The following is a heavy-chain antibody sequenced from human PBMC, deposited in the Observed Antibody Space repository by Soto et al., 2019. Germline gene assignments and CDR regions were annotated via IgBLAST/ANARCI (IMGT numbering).Heavy chain of an antibody. CDR2: MYHSGST. Sequence: PSETLSLTCAVSGGSISSGGYSWSWIRQPPGKGLEWIGYMYHSGSTYYNPSLKSRVTISIDRSKNQFSLKLSSVTAADTAVFYCPRVPDYWGQGILVTVS. J-gene: IGHJ4*02. V-gene: IGHV4-30-2*01. D-gene: IGHD2-2*01. CDR1: GGSISSGGYS. CDR3: PRVPDY.